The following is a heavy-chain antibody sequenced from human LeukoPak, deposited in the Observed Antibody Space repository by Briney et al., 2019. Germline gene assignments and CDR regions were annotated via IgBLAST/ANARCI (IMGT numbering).Heavy chain of an antibody. V-gene: IGHV3-30*01. CDR2: ISYDGSNK. D-gene: IGHD3-22*01. J-gene: IGHJ4*02. CDR1: GFTFSSYA. CDR3: ARDRPNNYDSSGYFDY. Sequence: PGGSLRLSCAASGFTFSSYAMHWVRQAPGKGLEWVAVISYDGSNKYYADSVKGRFTISRDNSKNTPYLQMNSLRAEDTAVYYCARDRPNNYDSSGYFDYWGQGTLVTVSS.